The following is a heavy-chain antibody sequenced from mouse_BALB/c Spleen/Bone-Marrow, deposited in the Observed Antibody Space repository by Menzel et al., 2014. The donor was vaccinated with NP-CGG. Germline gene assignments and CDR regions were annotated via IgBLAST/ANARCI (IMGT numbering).Heavy chain of an antibody. V-gene: IGHV14-3*02. D-gene: IGHD1-1*02. CDR1: GFNIKDTY. Sequence: VQLKESGAELVKPGASVKLSRTASGFNIKDTYMHWVRQRPEQGLEWIGRIDPANGNTKYDPKFQGKATITADTSSNTAYLQLSSLTSEDTAVYYCARGWGAYWGQGTLVTVSA. CDR3: ARGWGAY. J-gene: IGHJ3*01. CDR2: IDPANGNT.